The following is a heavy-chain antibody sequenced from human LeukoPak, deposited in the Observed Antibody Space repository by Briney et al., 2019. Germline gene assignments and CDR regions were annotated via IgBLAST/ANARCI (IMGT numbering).Heavy chain of an antibody. D-gene: IGHD6-19*01. V-gene: IGHV3-7*01. Sequence: GGSLRLSCAASGFTFRNSWMTWVRQAPGKGLEWVANIRPDGGQEQYADSLEGRITISRDNVRNSLFLQLNSLRTEDTAVYFCATSSDWAFDHWGQGTLVSVSS. CDR2: IRPDGGQE. J-gene: IGHJ4*02. CDR1: GFTFRNSW. CDR3: ATSSDWAFDH.